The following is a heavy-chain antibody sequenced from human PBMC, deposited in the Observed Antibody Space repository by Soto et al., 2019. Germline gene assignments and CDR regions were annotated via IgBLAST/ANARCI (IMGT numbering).Heavy chain of an antibody. CDR1: GFTFSTYR. D-gene: IGHD5-18*01. CDR2: ITSGSTYI. CDR3: ARAPPVDKAMLDY. J-gene: IGHJ4*02. Sequence: PGGSLRLSCVGSGFTFSTYRMNWVRQAPGKGLEWVSSITSGSTYIYYADSVKGRFTISRENAKNSLYLQMNSLRAEDTAVYYCARAPPVDKAMLDYWGQGARVTVFS. V-gene: IGHV3-21*01.